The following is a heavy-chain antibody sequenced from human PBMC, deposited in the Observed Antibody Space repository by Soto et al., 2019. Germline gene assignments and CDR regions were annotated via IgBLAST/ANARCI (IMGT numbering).Heavy chain of an antibody. Sequence: QVQLVESGGGVVQPGRSLRLSCAASGFTFSSYGMHWVRQAPGKGLEWVAVISYDGSNKYYADSVKGRFTISRDNSKNTLYLQMNSLRAEDTAVYYCAKVAGTYYYYYGMDVWGQGTTVTVSS. CDR1: GFTFSSYG. CDR3: AKVAGTYYYYYGMDV. CDR2: ISYDGSNK. V-gene: IGHV3-30*18. D-gene: IGHD6-19*01. J-gene: IGHJ6*02.